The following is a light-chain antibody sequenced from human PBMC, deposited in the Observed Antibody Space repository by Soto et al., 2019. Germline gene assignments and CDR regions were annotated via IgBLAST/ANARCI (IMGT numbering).Light chain of an antibody. Sequence: DTQMTQSPSSLSASVGDTVTITCQASRDIADSLNWYQQRAGQAPKLLIYDASNLQSGVPARFSGSGTGTSFILTINSLQPEDFATYYCQQYDDPFTFGGGTKVDIK. J-gene: IGKJ4*01. V-gene: IGKV1-33*01. CDR3: QQYDDPFT. CDR2: DAS. CDR1: RDIADS.